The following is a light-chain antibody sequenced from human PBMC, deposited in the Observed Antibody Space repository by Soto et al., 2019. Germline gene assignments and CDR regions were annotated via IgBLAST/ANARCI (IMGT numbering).Light chain of an antibody. Sequence: EIVLTQSPATLSLSPGERATLSCRASQSVSSYLAWYQQKPGQAPRLLIYDASNRATGVPGRFSGSGSGTDFTLTITTVEPDDSGLYFCQQYGTSPWTFGPGTKVDI. CDR3: QQYGTSPWT. CDR1: QSVSSY. V-gene: IGKV3-11*01. CDR2: DAS. J-gene: IGKJ1*01.